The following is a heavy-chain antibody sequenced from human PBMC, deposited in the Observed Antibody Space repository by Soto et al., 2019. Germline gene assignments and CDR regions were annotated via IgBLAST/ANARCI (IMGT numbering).Heavy chain of an antibody. CDR2: IKQDGSEK. CDR3: ARDWKYYDFWSGSHGYYGMDV. V-gene: IGHV3-7*03. CDR1: GFTFSSYW. D-gene: IGHD3-3*01. Sequence: SGGSLRLSCAASGFTFSSYWMSWVRQAPGKGLEWVANIKQDGSEKYYVDSVKGRFTISRDNAKNSLYLQMNSLRAEDTAVYYCARDWKYYDFWSGSHGYYGMDVWGQGTTVTVSS. J-gene: IGHJ6*02.